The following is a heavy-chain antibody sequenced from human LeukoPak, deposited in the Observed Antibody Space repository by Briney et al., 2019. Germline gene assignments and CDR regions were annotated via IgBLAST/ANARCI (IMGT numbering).Heavy chain of an antibody. V-gene: IGHV4-59*01. CDR1: GGSISSYY. CDR3: ARDGGYNGGNGNYYYGMDV. Sequence: KTSETLSLTCTVSGGSISSYYWSWIRQPPGKGLEWIGYIYYSGSTNYNPSLKSRVTISVDTSKNQFSLKLSSVTAADTAVYYCARDGGYNGGNGNYYYGMDVWGQGTTVTVSS. J-gene: IGHJ6*02. D-gene: IGHD5-24*01. CDR2: IYYSGST.